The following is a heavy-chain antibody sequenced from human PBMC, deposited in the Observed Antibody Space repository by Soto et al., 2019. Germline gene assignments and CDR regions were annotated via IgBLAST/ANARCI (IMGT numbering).Heavy chain of an antibody. Sequence: PSETLSLTCTVSGGSISSGGYYWSWIRQHPGKGLEWIGYIYYSGSTYYNPSLKSRVTISVDTSKNQFSLKLSSVTAADTAVYYCARGLDYYDSSGYTDAFDIWGQGTMVTVSS. CDR2: IYYSGST. V-gene: IGHV4-31*03. CDR3: ARGLDYYDSSGYTDAFDI. J-gene: IGHJ3*02. D-gene: IGHD3-22*01. CDR1: GGSISSGGYY.